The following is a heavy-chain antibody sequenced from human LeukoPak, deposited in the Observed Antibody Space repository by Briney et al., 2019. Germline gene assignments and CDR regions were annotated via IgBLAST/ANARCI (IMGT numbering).Heavy chain of an antibody. CDR3: AKDSGDIVVVPAAFDY. V-gene: IGHV3-21*04. J-gene: IGHJ4*02. CDR2: ISSSSSYI. D-gene: IGHD2-2*01. Sequence: PGGSLRLSCAPSGFTFSSYSMHWVRQAPGKGLEWVSSISSSSSYIYYADSVKGRFTISRDNSKNTLYLQMDSLRAEDTAVYYCAKDSGDIVVVPAAFDYWGQGTLVTVSS. CDR1: GFTFSSYS.